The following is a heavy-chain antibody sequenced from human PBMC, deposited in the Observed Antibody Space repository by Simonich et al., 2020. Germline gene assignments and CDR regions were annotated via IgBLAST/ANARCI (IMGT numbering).Heavy chain of an antibody. D-gene: IGHD2-15*01. CDR1: GYTFTSYG. CDR2: NSAYNGNT. Sequence: QVQLVQSGAEVKKPGASVKVSCKASGYTFTSYGISWVRQAPGQGLEWMGWNSAYNGNTNYAQKLKGRVTMTTDTSTSTAYMELRSLRSDDTAVYYCARASRGTWWYYYFDYWGQGTLVTVSS. J-gene: IGHJ4*02. CDR3: ARASRGTWWYYYFDY. V-gene: IGHV1-18*01.